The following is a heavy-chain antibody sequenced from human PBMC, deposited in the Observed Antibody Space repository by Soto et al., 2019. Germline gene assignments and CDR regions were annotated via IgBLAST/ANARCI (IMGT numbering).Heavy chain of an antibody. CDR2: IIPRSGTS. CDR1: GDTFSTYT. CDR3: ARVPPAQYSSGWYDDDAFDT. J-gene: IGHJ3*02. V-gene: IGHV1-69*13. Sequence: ASVKVSWKASGDTFSTYTITWVRQAPGQGLEWMGGIIPRSGTSNYAQKFQGRVTITADESTSTAYMELSSLRSEDTAVYYCARVPPAQYSSGWYDDDAFDTWGQGTMVTVSS. D-gene: IGHD6-19*01.